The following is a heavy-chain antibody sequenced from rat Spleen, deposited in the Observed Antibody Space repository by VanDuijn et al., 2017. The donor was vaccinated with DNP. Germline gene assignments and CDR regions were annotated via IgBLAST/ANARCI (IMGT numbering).Heavy chain of an antibody. CDR1: GFTFSNYY. CDR2: ISYDGGST. J-gene: IGHJ2*01. CDR3: ARPGLGTIDY. V-gene: IGHV5-22*01. D-gene: IGHD4-2*01. Sequence: EVQLVESGGGLVQPGRSMKLSCAASGFTFSNYYMAWVRQAPPKGLEWVAYISYDGGSTYYGDSVKGRFTISRDNAKSTLYRQMNSLRSEDMATYYCARPGLGTIDYWGQGVMVTVSS.